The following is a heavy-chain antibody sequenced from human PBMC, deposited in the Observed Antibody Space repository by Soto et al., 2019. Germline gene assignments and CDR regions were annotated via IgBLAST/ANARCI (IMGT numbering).Heavy chain of an antibody. Sequence: GASVKVSCKVSGYTLTELSMHWVRQAPGKGLEWMGGFDPEDGETIYAQKFQGRVTMTEDTSTDTAYMELSSLRSEDTAVYYCETYPPPRGTITIFGVALLGYYGMDVWGQGTTVTVSS. CDR3: ETYPPPRGTITIFGVALLGYYGMDV. CDR1: GYTLTELS. V-gene: IGHV1-24*01. D-gene: IGHD3-3*01. CDR2: FDPEDGET. J-gene: IGHJ6*02.